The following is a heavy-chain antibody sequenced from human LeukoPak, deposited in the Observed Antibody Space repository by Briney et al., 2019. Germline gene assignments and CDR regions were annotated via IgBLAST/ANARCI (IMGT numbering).Heavy chain of an antibody. V-gene: IGHV3-23*01. CDR1: GFTFSSYA. J-gene: IGHJ5*02. D-gene: IGHD4-17*01. CDR2: ISGSGGST. Sequence: PGGSLRLSCAASGFTFSSYAMSWVRQAPGKGLEWVSAISGSGGSTYYADSVKGRFTISRDNSKNTLYLQMSSLRAEDTAVYYCAKDGQRWGGTTGNWFDPWGQGTLVTVSS. CDR3: AKDGQRWGGTTGNWFDP.